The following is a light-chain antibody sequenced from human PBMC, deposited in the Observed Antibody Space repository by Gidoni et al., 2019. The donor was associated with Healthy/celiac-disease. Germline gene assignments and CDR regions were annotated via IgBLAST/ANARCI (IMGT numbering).Light chain of an antibody. CDR3: QQYYSTPPT. CDR2: WAS. J-gene: IGKJ5*01. CDR1: PSVLYSSNNKNY. Sequence: DIVMTQSPDSLALSLGERATINCKSSPSVLYSSNNKNYLAWYQQKPGQPPKLLIYWASTRESGVPDRFSGSGSGTDFTLTISSLQAEDVAVYYCQQYYSTPPTFGQGTRLEIK. V-gene: IGKV4-1*01.